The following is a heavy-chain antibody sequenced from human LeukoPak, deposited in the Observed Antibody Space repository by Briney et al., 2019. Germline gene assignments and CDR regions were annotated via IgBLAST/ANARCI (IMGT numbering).Heavy chain of an antibody. V-gene: IGHV1-18*01. J-gene: IGHJ4*02. Sequence: ASVKVSCKASGYTFTSYSISWVRQAPGQGLEWMGWISAYNGNTNYAQKLQGRVTMTTDTSTSTAYMELRSLRSDDTAVYYCARGPRYYYDSSGSGEGVDYWGQGTLVTVSS. CDR1: GYTFTSYS. D-gene: IGHD3-22*01. CDR2: ISAYNGNT. CDR3: ARGPRYYYDSSGSGEGVDY.